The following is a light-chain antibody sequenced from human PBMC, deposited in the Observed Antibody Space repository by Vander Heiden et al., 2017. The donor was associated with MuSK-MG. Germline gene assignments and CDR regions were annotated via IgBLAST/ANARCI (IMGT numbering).Light chain of an antibody. CDR2: GTS. CDR3: QQSSRTPLT. J-gene: IGKJ4*01. CDR1: QNMNTF. Sequence: DIQLTQSPSSLSASVGDRVTISCRASQNMNTFLNWFQQKPGKPPTLLIYGTSTLYSGVPSRFSGSGSGTDFTLTISRLQAEDFATYYCQQSSRTPLTFGGGTRVEIK. V-gene: IGKV1-39*01.